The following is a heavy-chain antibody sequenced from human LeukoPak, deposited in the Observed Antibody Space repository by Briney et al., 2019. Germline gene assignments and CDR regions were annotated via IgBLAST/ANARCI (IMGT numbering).Heavy chain of an antibody. Sequence: SETLSLTCSVSGGSISSYYLSWIRQPAGKGLEWIGRIYTSGSANYNPSLKSRVTMSVDTSKNQFSLKLRSVTAADTAVYYCARDFNFDTSSWYEDLDAFDIWGQGTMVTVSS. J-gene: IGHJ3*02. V-gene: IGHV4-4*07. CDR2: IYTSGSA. D-gene: IGHD6-13*01. CDR3: ARDFNFDTSSWYEDLDAFDI. CDR1: GGSISSYY.